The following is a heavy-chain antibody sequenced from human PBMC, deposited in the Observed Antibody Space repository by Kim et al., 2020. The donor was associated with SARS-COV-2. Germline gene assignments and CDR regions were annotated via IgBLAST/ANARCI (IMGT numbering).Heavy chain of an antibody. CDR1: GFTFSSYS. J-gene: IGHJ3*02. CDR2: ISGGSEII. Sequence: GGSLRLSCVASGFTFSSYSMNWVRQAPGKGLEWVSYISGGSEIILYADSVKGRFTISRDNAKNSLDLQMNSLRDEDTALYYCARDLNWAFDIWGQGTMVTVSS. CDR3: ARDLNWAFDI. V-gene: IGHV3-48*02.